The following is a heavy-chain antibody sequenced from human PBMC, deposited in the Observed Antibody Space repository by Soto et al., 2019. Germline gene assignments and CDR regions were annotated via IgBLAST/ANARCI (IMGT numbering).Heavy chain of an antibody. J-gene: IGHJ4*02. CDR2: IWYDGSNK. CDR3: AREQIAAAGIDY. CDR1: GFTFSSYG. V-gene: IGHV3-33*01. Sequence: QVQLVESGGGVVQPGRSLRLSCAASGFTFSSYGMHWVRQAPGKGLEWVAVIWYDGSNKYYADSVKGRFTISRDNSKNPLYLQMNSLVAEDTAVDYCAREQIAAAGIDYWGQGPLVTVSS. D-gene: IGHD6-13*01.